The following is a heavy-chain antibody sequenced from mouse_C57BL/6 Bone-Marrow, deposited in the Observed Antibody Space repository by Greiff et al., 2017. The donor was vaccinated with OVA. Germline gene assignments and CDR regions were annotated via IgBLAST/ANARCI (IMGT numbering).Heavy chain of an antibody. J-gene: IGHJ4*01. CDR3: ARPGIYYGSRGYAMDY. Sequence: QVQLQQSGAELARPGASVKLSCKASGYTFTSYGISWVKQRTGQGLEWIGEIYPRSGNTYYNEKFKGKATLTADKSSSTAYMELRSLTSEDSAVYFCARPGIYYGSRGYAMDYWGQGTSVTVSS. CDR1: GYTFTSYG. CDR2: IYPRSGNT. D-gene: IGHD1-1*01. V-gene: IGHV1-81*01.